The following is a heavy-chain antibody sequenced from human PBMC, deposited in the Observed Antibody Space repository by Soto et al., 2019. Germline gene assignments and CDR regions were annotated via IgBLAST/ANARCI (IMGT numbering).Heavy chain of an antibody. J-gene: IGHJ4*02. CDR3: ARAPGCSRGFCFALDY. Sequence: SSETLSLTFAVSGDSISNGGKYWSWIRQHPGRGLQWIGYISNSGTTYYNPSLKSRATISLDTSKNQFSLTLSSVTAADTAVFYCARAPGCSRGFCFALDYWGQGTLVTVSS. D-gene: IGHD2-15*01. CDR1: GDSISNGGKY. V-gene: IGHV4-31*11. CDR2: ISNSGTT.